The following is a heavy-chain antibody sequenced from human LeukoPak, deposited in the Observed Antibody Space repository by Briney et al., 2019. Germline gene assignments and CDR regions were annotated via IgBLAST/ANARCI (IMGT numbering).Heavy chain of an antibody. D-gene: IGHD3-22*01. CDR3: AKGSSYHESSSYYTADY. CDR1: GFTVSSNY. Sequence: GGSLRLSCAASGFTVSSNYMSWVRQAPGKGLEWVSVIYSGGSTYYADSVKGRFTISRDNSKNTLFLQMNSLRAEDTAVYYCAKGSSYHESSSYYTADYWGQGTLVTVSS. CDR2: IYSGGST. V-gene: IGHV3-53*05. J-gene: IGHJ4*02.